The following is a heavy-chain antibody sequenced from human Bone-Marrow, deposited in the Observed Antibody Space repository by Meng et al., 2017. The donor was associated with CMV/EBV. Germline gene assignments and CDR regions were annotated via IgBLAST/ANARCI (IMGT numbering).Heavy chain of an antibody. J-gene: IGHJ6*02. CDR3: AREANRPTYSRSWPSDGMDV. D-gene: IGHD6-13*01. Sequence: SVKVFCKASGGTLSSDGISWVRQAPGQGLEWMGGIIPIFGTTNYQQKFLGRISISTDEPMTTVYMELSSLISEDTAVYYCAREANRPTYSRSWPSDGMDVWGQGTTATVSS. CDR1: GGTLSSDG. CDR2: IIPIFGTT. V-gene: IGHV1-69*05.